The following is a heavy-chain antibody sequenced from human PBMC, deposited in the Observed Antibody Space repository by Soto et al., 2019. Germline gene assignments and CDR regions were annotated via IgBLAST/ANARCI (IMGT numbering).Heavy chain of an antibody. J-gene: IGHJ2*01. CDR2: IYIDGRT. D-gene: IGHD2-8*02. CDR1: GFTVSSSY. V-gene: IGHV3-66*04. Sequence: EVQLVESGGGLVQPGGSLRLSCAASGFTVSSSYLGWVRQAPGKGLEWVSSIYIDGRTYYADSVRGRFTISTDNFKDTLYLPMHCLGVYDMAMYYCARHVVSYWYFDLWGRGTLVTVSS. CDR3: ARHVVSYWYFDL.